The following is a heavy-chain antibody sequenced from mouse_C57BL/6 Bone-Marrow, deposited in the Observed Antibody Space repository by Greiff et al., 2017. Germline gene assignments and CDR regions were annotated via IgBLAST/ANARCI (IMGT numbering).Heavy chain of an antibody. D-gene: IGHD1-1*01. Sequence: QVQLQQPGAELVKPGASVKLSCKASGYTFTSYWMHWVKQRPGQGLEWIGMIHPNSGSTNYNEKFKSKATLTVDKSSSTAYLQLSSLTSEDSAVYYCARYYGSSYKYFDYWGKGTTLTVSS. CDR3: ARYYGSSYKYFDY. J-gene: IGHJ2*01. CDR1: GYTFTSYW. V-gene: IGHV1-64*01. CDR2: IHPNSGST.